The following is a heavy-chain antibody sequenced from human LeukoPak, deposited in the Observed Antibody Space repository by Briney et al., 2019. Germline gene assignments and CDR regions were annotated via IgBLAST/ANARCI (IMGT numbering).Heavy chain of an antibody. CDR1: GGSFSDYS. Sequence: PSETLSLTCAVYGGSFSDYSWTWIRQPPGKGLEWIGEINHSGRTNYNPSLKSRVTISVDTSKNQFSLKLSSVTAADTAVYYCARGRWCSYWGQGTTVTVSS. J-gene: IGHJ3*01. D-gene: IGHD2-8*01. CDR2: INHSGRT. V-gene: IGHV4-34*01. CDR3: ARGRWCSY.